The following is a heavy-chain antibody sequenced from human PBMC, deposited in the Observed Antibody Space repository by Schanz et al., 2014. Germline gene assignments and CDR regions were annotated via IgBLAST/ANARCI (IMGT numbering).Heavy chain of an antibody. CDR2: IKSKTDGGTR. CDR3: ARPALWFGDNCFDP. V-gene: IGHV3-15*01. CDR1: GFTLNNAW. J-gene: IGHJ5*02. D-gene: IGHD3-10*01. Sequence: EVHLLESGGGLVPPGGSLRLSCATSGFTLNNAWMNWVRQAPGKGLQWVARIKSKTDGGTRDYAAPVKGRFTISTDDSKNTVYLQMNSLRAEDTAVYYCARPALWFGDNCFDPWGQGTLVTVSS.